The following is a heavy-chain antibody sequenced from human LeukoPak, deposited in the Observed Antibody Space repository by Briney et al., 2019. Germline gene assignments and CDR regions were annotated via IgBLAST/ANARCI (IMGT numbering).Heavy chain of an antibody. V-gene: IGHV3-48*02. CDR2: ITASGTAM. CDR3: ASSGSYRFDY. D-gene: IGHD1-26*01. J-gene: IGHJ4*02. CDR1: GFVFTIYT. Sequence: PGGSLRLSCSASGFVFTIYTMYWVRQAPGKGLEWVSHITASGTAMFYADSVKGRFTISRDNAKNSLYLQMNSLRDEDTAVYYCASSGSYRFDYWGQGTLVTVSS.